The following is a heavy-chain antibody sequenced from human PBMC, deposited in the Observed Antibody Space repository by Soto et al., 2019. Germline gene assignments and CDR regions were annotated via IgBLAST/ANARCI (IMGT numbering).Heavy chain of an antibody. J-gene: IGHJ5*02. CDR2: ISYDGSNK. CDR3: AKDGFSSGYYETTRDNWFDP. V-gene: IGHV3-30*18. CDR1: RFTFSSYG. Sequence: GGSLRLSCAASRFTFSSYGMHWVRQAPGKGLEWVAVISYDGSNKYYADSVKGRFTISRDNSKNTLYLQMNSLRAEDTAVYYCAKDGFSSGYYETTRDNWFDPWGQGTLVTVSS. D-gene: IGHD3-22*01.